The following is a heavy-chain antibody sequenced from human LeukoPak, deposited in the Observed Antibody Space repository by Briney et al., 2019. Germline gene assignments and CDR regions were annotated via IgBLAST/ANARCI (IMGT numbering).Heavy chain of an antibody. J-gene: IGHJ4*02. V-gene: IGHV3-33*01. D-gene: IGHD6-13*01. CDR1: GFTFSSCG. CDR2: IWYDGSKE. CDR3: ARDRMIRLRTRTSSWYSGFDS. Sequence: GGSLRLSCAASGFTFSSCGRHWVRQAPGKGLEWVAVIWYDGSKEDYADSVKGGFTISRDNSKNTLFLQMNRLRAEDTAVYYCARDRMIRLRTRTSSWYSGFDSWGQGTLVTVSS.